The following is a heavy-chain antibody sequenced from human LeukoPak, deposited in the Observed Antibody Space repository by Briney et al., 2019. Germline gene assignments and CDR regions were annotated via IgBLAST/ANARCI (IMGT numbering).Heavy chain of an antibody. Sequence: SETLSLTCTVSGGSISSYYWSWIRQPPGKGLEWIGYIYYSGSTNYNPSLKSRVTISVDTSKNQFSLKLSSVTAADTAVYYCARQREQLGGNWFDPWGQGTLVTVSS. J-gene: IGHJ5*02. CDR1: GGSISSYY. D-gene: IGHD6-13*01. CDR3: ARQREQLGGNWFDP. V-gene: IGHV4-59*01. CDR2: IYYSGST.